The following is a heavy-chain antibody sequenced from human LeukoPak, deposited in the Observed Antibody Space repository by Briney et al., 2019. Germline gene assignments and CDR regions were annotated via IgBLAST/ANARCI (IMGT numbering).Heavy chain of an antibody. J-gene: IGHJ3*02. D-gene: IGHD2-15*01. CDR2: ISSSSSTI. CDR3: ARRAAGKPFDI. V-gene: IGHV3-48*02. Sequence: GGSLRLSCAASGFTFSSYAMNWVRQAPGKGLEWGSYISSSSSTIYYADSVKGRFTISRDNAKNSLYLQMNGLRDDDTAVYYCARRAAGKPFDIWGQGTVVTVSS. CDR1: GFTFSSYA.